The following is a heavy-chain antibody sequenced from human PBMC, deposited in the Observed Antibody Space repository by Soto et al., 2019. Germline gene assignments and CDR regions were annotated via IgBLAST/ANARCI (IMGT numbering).Heavy chain of an antibody. CDR2: ISPFDGNT. D-gene: IGHD2-21*02. CDR3: ATVWGAQMVVVTVIQFDY. V-gene: IGHV1-18*01. Sequence: ASVKVSCKTSGYTFTNYGISWVRQAPGQGLEWMGWISPFDGNTNYAQNFQVRVTLTTDTATSTAYMELRSLRSDDTAVYYCATVWGAQMVVVTVIQFDYWGRGTLVTVSS. CDR1: GYTFTNYG. J-gene: IGHJ4*02.